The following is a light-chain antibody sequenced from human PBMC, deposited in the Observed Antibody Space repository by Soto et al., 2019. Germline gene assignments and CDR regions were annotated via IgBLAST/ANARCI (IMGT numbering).Light chain of an antibody. CDR2: EVS. V-gene: IGLV2-8*01. CDR1: SSDVGGYTY. J-gene: IGLJ1*01. Sequence: QSVLTQPPSASGSPGQSVTISCTGTSSDVGGYTYVSWYQQHPGKAPKLMIYEVSKRPSGVPDRFSGSKSGNTASLTVSGLQAEDETDYFCSSYTSTMTNVFXSGTKVTVL. CDR3: SSYTSTMTNV.